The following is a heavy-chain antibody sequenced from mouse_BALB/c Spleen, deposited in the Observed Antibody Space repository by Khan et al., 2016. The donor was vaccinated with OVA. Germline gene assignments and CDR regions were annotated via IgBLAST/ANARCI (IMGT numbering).Heavy chain of an antibody. Sequence: QVQLQQSGAELARPGASVKLSCKASGYTFTDYYINWVKQRTGQGLEWIGQIYPGSGNTYYNEKFTGKATLTADKSSSTAYMQLSRLTSEDSAVXFCARMDTTSLDCWGQGTTLTLSS. CDR3: ARMDTTSLDC. J-gene: IGHJ2*01. CDR1: GYTFTDYY. D-gene: IGHD2-3*01. CDR2: IYPGSGNT. V-gene: IGHV1-77*01.